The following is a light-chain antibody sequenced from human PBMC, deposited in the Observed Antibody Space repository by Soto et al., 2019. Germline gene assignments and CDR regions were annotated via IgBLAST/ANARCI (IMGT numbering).Light chain of an antibody. CDR2: DVS. CDR3: SSYTTSNTRQIV. V-gene: IGLV2-14*01. CDR1: SSDVGGYNY. Sequence: QSALTQPASVSASPGQSITLSCTGTSSDVGGYNYVSWYQQHPGKAPKFMIYDVSNRPSGVSNRFSGSKSGNTASLTISGLQAEDEADYYCSSYTTSNTRQIVFGTGTKVTVL. J-gene: IGLJ1*01.